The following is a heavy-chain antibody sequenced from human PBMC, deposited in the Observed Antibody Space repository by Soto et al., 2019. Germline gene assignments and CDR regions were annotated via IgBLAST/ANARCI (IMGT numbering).Heavy chain of an antibody. Sequence: GGSLRLSCAVSGFTFSDYAMTWVRQAPEKGLEWVATISFGGGNTYYADSVEGRLTISRDNSKNTLFLQMYSLRAEDTATYFCANDAHCNGGSCYLYYLDYWGQGT. CDR1: GFTFSDYA. CDR3: ANDAHCNGGSCYLYYLDY. CDR2: ISFGGGNT. D-gene: IGHD2-15*01. J-gene: IGHJ4*02. V-gene: IGHV3-23*01.